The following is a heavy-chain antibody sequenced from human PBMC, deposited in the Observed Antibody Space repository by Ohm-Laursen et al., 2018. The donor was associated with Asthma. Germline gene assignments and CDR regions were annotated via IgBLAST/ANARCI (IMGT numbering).Heavy chain of an antibody. CDR3: AREGVNYYDSSGYLEY. V-gene: IGHV3-21*04. D-gene: IGHD3-22*01. CDR2: ISSSSSYI. J-gene: IGHJ4*02. CDR1: GFTFSSYS. Sequence: SLRLSCAASGFTFSSYSMNWVRQAPGKGLEWVSSISSSSSYIYYADSVKGRFTISRDNAKNSLYLQMNSLRAEDTAVYYCAREGVNYYDSSGYLEYWGQGTLVTVSS.